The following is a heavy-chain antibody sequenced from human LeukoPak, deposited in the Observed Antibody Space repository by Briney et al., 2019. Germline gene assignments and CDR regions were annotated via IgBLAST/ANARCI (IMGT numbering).Heavy chain of an antibody. CDR3: ARDRPYSPEYLQH. Sequence: ASVKVSCKASGYTFTRYVISWVRQAPGQGLEWMGWISAYNGNTNYAQKLQGRVTMTTDTSTSTAYIELRSLRSDDTAVYYCARDRPYSPEYLQHWSQGTLVTVSS. CDR2: ISAYNGNT. J-gene: IGHJ1*01. D-gene: IGHD6-13*01. CDR1: GYTFTRYV. V-gene: IGHV1-18*01.